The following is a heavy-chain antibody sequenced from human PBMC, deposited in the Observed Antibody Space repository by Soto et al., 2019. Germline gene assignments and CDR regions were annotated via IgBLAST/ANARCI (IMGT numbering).Heavy chain of an antibody. V-gene: IGHV4-31*03. D-gene: IGHD3-9*01. CDR2: IYYSGSI. Sequence: SETLSLTCTVSGGSINSRGYYWTWTRQHPGKGLEWIGNIYYSGSIHFNPSLKSRLTMLVDTSENQFSLKLTSVTAADTAVYYCARQSESTGYLYGWFDPWGQGTLVTVSS. CDR3: ARQSESTGYLYGWFDP. CDR1: GGSINSRGYY. J-gene: IGHJ5*02.